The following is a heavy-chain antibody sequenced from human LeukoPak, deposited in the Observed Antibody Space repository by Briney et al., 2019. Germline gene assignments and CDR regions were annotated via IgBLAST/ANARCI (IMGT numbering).Heavy chain of an antibody. D-gene: IGHD3-16*01. CDR2: ISSSSSTI. Sequence: GGSLRLSCAASGFTFSSYSMNWVRQAPGKGLEWVSYISSSSSTIYYADSVKGRFTISRDNAKNSLYLQMNSLRAEDTAVYYCARDSYVATGLLNIWGQGTMVTVSS. V-gene: IGHV3-48*01. CDR1: GFTFSSYS. J-gene: IGHJ3*02. CDR3: ARDSYVATGLLNI.